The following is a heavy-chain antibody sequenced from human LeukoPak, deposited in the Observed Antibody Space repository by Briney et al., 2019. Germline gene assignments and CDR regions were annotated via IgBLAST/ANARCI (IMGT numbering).Heavy chain of an antibody. Sequence: GGSLRLSCAASGFTFGNVWMSWVRQAPGKGLEWVGRIISKTDGGTTDYASPVKGRFTISRDDSKNTLYLQMNSLKTEDTAVYYCTTESYDTWGQGTLVTVSS. CDR3: TTESYDT. J-gene: IGHJ4*02. V-gene: IGHV3-15*01. D-gene: IGHD3-16*01. CDR2: IISKTDGGTT. CDR1: GFTFGNVW.